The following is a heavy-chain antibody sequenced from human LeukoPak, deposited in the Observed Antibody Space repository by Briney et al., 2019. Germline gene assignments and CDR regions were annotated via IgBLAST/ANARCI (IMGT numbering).Heavy chain of an antibody. CDR2: IYSGGST. Sequence: GGSLRLSCAAYGVTVSGNYMSWVRQAPGKGLEWVSDIYSGGSTYYADSVKGRFTISRDNSKNTLYLQMNCLRAADTAVYYCARDAYSSGWYSDYWGQGTLVTSSS. CDR3: ARDAYSSGWYSDY. J-gene: IGHJ4*02. D-gene: IGHD6-19*01. CDR1: GVTVSGNY. V-gene: IGHV3-53*01.